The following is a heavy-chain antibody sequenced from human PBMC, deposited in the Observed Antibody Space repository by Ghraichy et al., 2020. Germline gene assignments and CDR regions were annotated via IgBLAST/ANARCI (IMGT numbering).Heavy chain of an antibody. CDR3: ARELVHYFDY. Sequence: SETLSLTCTVSCGSISSGDYYWSWIRQPPGKGLEWIGYIYYSGSTYYNPSLKSRVTISVDTSKNQLSLKPSSVTAADTALYYCARELVHYFDYWGQGTLVTVSS. CDR1: CGSISSGDYY. V-gene: IGHV4-30-4*01. CDR2: IYYSGST. J-gene: IGHJ4*02.